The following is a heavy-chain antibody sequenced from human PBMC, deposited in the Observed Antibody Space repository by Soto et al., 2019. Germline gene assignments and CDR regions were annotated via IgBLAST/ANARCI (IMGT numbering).Heavy chain of an antibody. CDR2: ISYDGSNK. CDR1: GFTFSSYA. CDR3: ARVSGGYSSSWQHYFDY. V-gene: IGHV3-30-3*01. Sequence: PGGSLRLSCAASGFTFSSYAMHWVRQAPGKGLEWVAVISYDGSNKYYADSVKGRFTISRDNSKNTLYLQMNSLRAEDTAVYYCARVSGGYSSSWQHYFDYWGQGTLVTVSS. J-gene: IGHJ4*02. D-gene: IGHD6-13*01.